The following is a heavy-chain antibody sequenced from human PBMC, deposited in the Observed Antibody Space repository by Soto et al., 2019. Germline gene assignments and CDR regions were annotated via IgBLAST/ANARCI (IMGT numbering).Heavy chain of an antibody. J-gene: IGHJ3*02. D-gene: IGHD2-2*01. CDR1: GGSISSGGYY. V-gene: IGHV4-31*03. CDR2: IYYSGST. CDR3: AREDGSSTSCGNAFDI. Sequence: SETLSLTCTVSGGSISSGGYYWSWIRQHPGKGLERIGYIYYSGSTYYNPSLKSRVTISVDTSKNQFSLKLSSVTAADTAVYYCAREDGSSTSCGNAFDICGQGTMGTVSS.